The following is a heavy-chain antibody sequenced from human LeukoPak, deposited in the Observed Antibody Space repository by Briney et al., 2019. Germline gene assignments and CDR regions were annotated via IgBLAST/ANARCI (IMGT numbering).Heavy chain of an antibody. V-gene: IGHV3-33*01. CDR3: ARDRVSGSYPDAFDI. J-gene: IGHJ3*02. D-gene: IGHD1-26*01. CDR2: IWYDGSNK. Sequence: PGRSLRLSCAASGFTFSSYGMHWVRQAPGKGLEWVAVIWYDGSNKYYADSVKGRFTISRDNSKNTLYLQMNSLRAEDTAVYYRARDRVSGSYPDAFDIWGQGTMVTVSS. CDR1: GFTFSSYG.